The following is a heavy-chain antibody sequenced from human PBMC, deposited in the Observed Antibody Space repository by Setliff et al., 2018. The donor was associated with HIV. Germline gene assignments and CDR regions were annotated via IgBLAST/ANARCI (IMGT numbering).Heavy chain of an antibody. J-gene: IGHJ4*02. CDR2: IYSDGGTT. Sequence: GGSLRLSCAASGFTFSSYAMTWVSQAPGRGLEWVLVIYSDGGTTYSADSVKGRFTISRDNSKNTLYLQMNNLRAEDTAVYYCALAGRAVYYWGQGTLVTVSS. CDR1: GFTFSSYA. D-gene: IGHD6-19*01. CDR3: ALAGRAVYY. V-gene: IGHV3-23*03.